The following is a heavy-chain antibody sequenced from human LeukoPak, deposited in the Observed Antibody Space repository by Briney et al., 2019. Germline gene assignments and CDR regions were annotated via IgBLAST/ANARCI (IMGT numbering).Heavy chain of an antibody. J-gene: IGHJ4*02. V-gene: IGHV4-4*07. CDR3: ARGSYGSGDLDY. Sequence: SETLSLTCTVSGGFISSYYWSWIRQPAGKGLEWIGRIYTSGSTNYNPSLKSRVTMSVDTSKNQFSLKLSSVTAADTAVYYSARGSYGSGDLDYWGQGTLVTVSS. CDR1: GGFISSYY. CDR2: IYTSGST. D-gene: IGHD3-10*01.